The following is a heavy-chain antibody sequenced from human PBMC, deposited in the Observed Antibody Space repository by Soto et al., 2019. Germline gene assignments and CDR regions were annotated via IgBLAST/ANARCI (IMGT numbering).Heavy chain of an antibody. CDR3: AKSPLVVVITGVIDC. CDR2: ISYDGSNK. CDR1: AFTFSSYG. D-gene: IGHD3-22*01. V-gene: IGHV3-30*18. Sequence: PGVSLRLSCAASAFTFSSYGMHWVRQAPRKGLEWVAVISYDGSNKYYADSVKGRFTISRDNSKNTLYLQMNSLRAEDTAVYYCAKSPLVVVITGVIDCWGQRTRVTV. J-gene: IGHJ4*02.